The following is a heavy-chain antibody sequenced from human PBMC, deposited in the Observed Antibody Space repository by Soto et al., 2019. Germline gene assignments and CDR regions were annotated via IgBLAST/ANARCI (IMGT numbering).Heavy chain of an antibody. V-gene: IGHV1-69*01. J-gene: IGHJ5*02. Sequence: QVPLVQSGAEVKKPGSSVTVSCKASGGTFSSYAIHWVRQAPGQGLEWMGGIIPMYGPAKYAQRFEGRVTITAAESTTTVYMELTRLASQDTAVYYCVRVTSMVRGVIDNWFDPWGHGTLVTVSS. CDR2: IIPMYGPA. D-gene: IGHD3-10*01. CDR3: VRVTSMVRGVIDNWFDP. CDR1: GGTFSSYA.